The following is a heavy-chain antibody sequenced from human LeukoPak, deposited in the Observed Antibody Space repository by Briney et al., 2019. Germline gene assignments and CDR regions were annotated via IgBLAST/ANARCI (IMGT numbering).Heavy chain of an antibody. CDR2: TSSSSSYI. J-gene: IGHJ4*01. Sequence: NSGGSLRLSCAASGLTFRSYSMNWVRQTPGKGLEWVSSTSSSSSYIFYADSVKGRFPISRDNAKNSLYLQMNSLRAEDTAVYYCAREPAPVILWGQGTLVTVSS. D-gene: IGHD2-21*01. CDR3: AREPAPVIL. CDR1: GLTFRSYS. V-gene: IGHV3-21*01.